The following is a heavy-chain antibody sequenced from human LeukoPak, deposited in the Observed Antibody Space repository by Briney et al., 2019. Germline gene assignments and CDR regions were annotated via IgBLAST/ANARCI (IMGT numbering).Heavy chain of an antibody. J-gene: IGHJ3*02. D-gene: IGHD5-18*01. V-gene: IGHV3-7*01. CDR2: IKQDGSEK. CDR1: GFTFSSYW. Sequence: GGSLRLSCAASGFTFSSYWMSWVRQAPGKGLEWVANIKQDGSEKYYVDSVKGRFTISRDNAKNSLYLQMNSLRAEDTAVYYCARDRPSYGSDAFDIWGQGTMVTVSS. CDR3: ARDRPSYGSDAFDI.